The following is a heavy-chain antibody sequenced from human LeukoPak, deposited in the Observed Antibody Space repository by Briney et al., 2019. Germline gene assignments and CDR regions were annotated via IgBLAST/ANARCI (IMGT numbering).Heavy chain of an antibody. D-gene: IGHD2-2*01. J-gene: IGHJ4*02. CDR3: ARGDIRGYCSSTSCYEIDY. CDR2: IYSGGST. V-gene: IGHV3-53*01. CDR1: GFTVSSTF. Sequence: PGGSLRLSCAASGFTVSSTFMSWVRQAPGKGLEWVSVIYSGGSTHYADSVKGRFTISRDNSKNTLYLQMNSLRAEDTAVYYCARGDIRGYCSSTSCYEIDYWGQGTLVTVSS.